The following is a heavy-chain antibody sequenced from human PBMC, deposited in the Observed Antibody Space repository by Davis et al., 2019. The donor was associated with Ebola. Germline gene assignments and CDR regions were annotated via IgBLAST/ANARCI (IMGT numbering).Heavy chain of an antibody. Sequence: PGGSLRLSCAASGFTFSSYGMHWVRQAPGKGLEWVAVISYDGSNKYYADSVKGRFTISRDNSKNTLYLQMNSLRAEDTAVYYCARTPTTVTYGGFDYWGQGTLVTVSS. CDR3: ARTPTTVTYGGFDY. V-gene: IGHV3-30*03. CDR1: GFTFSSYG. J-gene: IGHJ4*02. D-gene: IGHD4-17*01. CDR2: ISYDGSNK.